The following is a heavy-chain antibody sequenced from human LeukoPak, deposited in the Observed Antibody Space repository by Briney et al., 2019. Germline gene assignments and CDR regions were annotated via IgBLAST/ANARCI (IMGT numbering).Heavy chain of an antibody. V-gene: IGHV1-2*02. CDR3: ARGNFYDNKGYSPELRY. CDR2: SDPKSGAT. J-gene: IGHJ4*02. Sequence: ASVKVSCKASGYTFTSYYIHWVRQAPGQRFEWMGWSDPKSGATKYEHFQGRVTMTRDTSISTAYMELSRLTSDDTAVYYCARGNFYDNKGYSPELRYWGQGTLVTVSS. CDR1: GYTFTSYY. D-gene: IGHD3-10*01.